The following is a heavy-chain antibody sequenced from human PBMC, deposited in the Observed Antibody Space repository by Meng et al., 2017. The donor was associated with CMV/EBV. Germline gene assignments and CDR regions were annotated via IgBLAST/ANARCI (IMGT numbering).Heavy chain of an antibody. CDR3: ARVTSVAYYFDY. CDR2: INPNSGGT. J-gene: IGHJ4*02. D-gene: IGHD3-16*01. Sequence: KAPGYTFTGYYMHWVRQAPGQGLEWMGWINPNSGGTNYAQKFQGRVTMTRDTSISTAYMELSRLRSDDTAVYYCARVTSVAYYFDYWGQGTLVTVSS. V-gene: IGHV1-2*02. CDR1: GYTFTGYY.